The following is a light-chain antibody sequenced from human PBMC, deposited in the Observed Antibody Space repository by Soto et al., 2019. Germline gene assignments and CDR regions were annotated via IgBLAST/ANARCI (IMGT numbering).Light chain of an antibody. CDR2: AAS. J-gene: IGKJ1*01. CDR3: QQYYTYPRT. V-gene: IGKV1-16*02. CDR1: QGIADY. Sequence: EIQMTQTPSSLSAAVGDRVTITCRASQGIADYVAWFQQKPGKAPKSLIYAASILQSGVPSKFSGSGSGTGFTLTISSLQPEDFATYFCQQYYTYPRTFGPGTKVAIK.